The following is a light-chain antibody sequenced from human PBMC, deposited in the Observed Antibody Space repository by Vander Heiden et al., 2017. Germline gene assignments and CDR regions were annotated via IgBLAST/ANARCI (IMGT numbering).Light chain of an antibody. CDR2: GAS. V-gene: IGKV3-20*01. CDR3: HQFSNSPHT. Sequence: EIVLTQSTGTLSLSPGERATLTGRASQSVSSSNLAWYQQKPGQAPRLVIYGASSRATGIPDRFSGSGSGTDFTLTISRLEPEDFAVYYCHQFSNSPHTFGQGTKVEIK. CDR1: QSVSSSN. J-gene: IGKJ1*01.